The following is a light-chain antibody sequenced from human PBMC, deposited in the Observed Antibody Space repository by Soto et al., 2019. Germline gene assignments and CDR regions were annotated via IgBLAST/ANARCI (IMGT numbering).Light chain of an antibody. CDR2: AAS. V-gene: IGKV1-27*01. J-gene: IGKJ4*01. Sequence: DIQMTQSPSSLSAFVGDTVTITCRASQDISNFLAWYQQKPGKVPKLLIYAASTLQSGVPSRFSGSGSGTEFSLTISSLQSEDFAVYYCQQYNNWPRVTFGGGTKVDIK. CDR1: QDISNF. CDR3: QQYNNWPRVT.